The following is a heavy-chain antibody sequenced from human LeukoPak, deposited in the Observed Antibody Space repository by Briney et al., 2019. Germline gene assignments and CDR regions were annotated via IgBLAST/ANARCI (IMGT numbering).Heavy chain of an antibody. D-gene: IGHD2-15*01. CDR1: GYIFTSYG. CDR3: ARVCSGGSCYSSADY. J-gene: IGHJ4*02. V-gene: IGHV1-18*01. CDR2: ISAYNGNT. Sequence: ASVKDSCKASGYIFTSYGINWVRQAPGQGLEWMGWISAYNGNTNYAQKLQGRVTMTTDTSTSTAYMELRSLKSDDTAVYYCARVCSGGSCYSSADYWGQGTLVTVSS.